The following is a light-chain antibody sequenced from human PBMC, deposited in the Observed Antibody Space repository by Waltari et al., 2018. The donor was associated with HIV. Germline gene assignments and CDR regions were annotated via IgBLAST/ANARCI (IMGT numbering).Light chain of an antibody. V-gene: IGLV3-25*03. Sequence: SYELTQPPSVSVSPGQTARITRPGDAFPKKYAYWYQQKPGPAPLLLLYKDSERPSGIPGRFSGSSSGTTATLTISGVQAEDAADYYGQSADSTNTLVVFGGGTKLTVL. J-gene: IGLJ2*01. CDR2: KDS. CDR3: QSADSTNTLVV. CDR1: AFPKKY.